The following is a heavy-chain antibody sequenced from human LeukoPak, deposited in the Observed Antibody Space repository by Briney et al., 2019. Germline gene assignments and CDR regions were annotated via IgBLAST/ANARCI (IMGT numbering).Heavy chain of an antibody. CDR3: ARAPDTYYDSSGYYSDY. CDR1: GFTFSSYS. D-gene: IGHD3-22*01. Sequence: GGSLRLSCAASGFTFSSYSMNWVRQAPGKGLEWVSSISSSSYIYYADSVKGRFTISRDNAKNSLYLQMNSLRAEDTAVYYCARAPDTYYDSSGYYSDYWGQGTLVTVSS. CDR2: ISSSSYI. J-gene: IGHJ4*02. V-gene: IGHV3-21*01.